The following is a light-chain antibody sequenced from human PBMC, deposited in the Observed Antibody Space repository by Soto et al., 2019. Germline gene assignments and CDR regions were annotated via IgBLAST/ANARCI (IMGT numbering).Light chain of an antibody. CDR1: QSVSHN. V-gene: IGKV3-15*01. Sequence: EILMTQFPATLSVSPGERATLSCRASQSVSHNLAWYQQKPGQAPRLLFYGASTRATGISARFSGSGSGTDFTLTISSLQSEDFAVYYCQQSNNWPYTFGQGTKLEIK. CDR3: QQSNNWPYT. J-gene: IGKJ2*01. CDR2: GAS.